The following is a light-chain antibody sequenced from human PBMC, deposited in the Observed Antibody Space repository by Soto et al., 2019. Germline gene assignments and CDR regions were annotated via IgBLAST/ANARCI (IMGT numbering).Light chain of an antibody. CDR1: QSIRTY. V-gene: IGKV3-11*01. Sequence: EIVLTQSPATLSLSPGEGATLSCRASQSIRTYLGWYQQKPGQAPRLLIYDASTRATGIPARFSGSGSGTDFTLTSSSLEPEDFAVYYCQQRIGWPLTFGGGTKVEIK. J-gene: IGKJ4*01. CDR3: QQRIGWPLT. CDR2: DAS.